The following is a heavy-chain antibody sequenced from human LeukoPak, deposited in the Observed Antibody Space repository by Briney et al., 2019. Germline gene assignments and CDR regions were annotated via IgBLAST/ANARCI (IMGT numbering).Heavy chain of an antibody. CDR1: GGSISSYY. CDR2: IYYSGST. CDR3: ASRFLVGATDVDY. J-gene: IGHJ4*02. V-gene: IGHV4-59*12. D-gene: IGHD1-26*01. Sequence: SETLSLTCTVSGGSISSYYWSWIRQPPGKGLEWIGYIYYSGSTNYNPSLKSRVTISVDTSKNQFSLKLSSVTAADTAVYYCASRFLVGATDVDYWGQGTLVTVSS.